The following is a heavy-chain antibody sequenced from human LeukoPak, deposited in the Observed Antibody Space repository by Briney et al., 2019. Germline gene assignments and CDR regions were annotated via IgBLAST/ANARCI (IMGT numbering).Heavy chain of an antibody. CDR3: ARHPRSTSCNWFDP. CDR1: GFTFSSYW. Sequence: PGGSLRLSCAASGFTFSSYWMSWVRQAPGKGLEWVANIKQDGSEKYYVDSVKGRFTISRDNAKNSLYLQMNSLRAEDTAVYYCARHPRSTSCNWFDPWGQGTLVTVSS. J-gene: IGHJ5*02. V-gene: IGHV3-7*03. D-gene: IGHD2-2*01. CDR2: IKQDGSEK.